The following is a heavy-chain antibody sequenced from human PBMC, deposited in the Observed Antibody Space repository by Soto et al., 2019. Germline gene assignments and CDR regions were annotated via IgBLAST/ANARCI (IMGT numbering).Heavy chain of an antibody. CDR1: GGSISSYY. CDR2: IYYSGST. CDR3: AGGYYDFWSGYLTKDYYYYYMDV. J-gene: IGHJ6*03. D-gene: IGHD3-3*01. V-gene: IGHV4-59*01. Sequence: PSETLSLTCTVSGGSISSYYWSWIRQPPGKGLEWIGYIYYSGSTNYNPSPKSRVTISVDTSKNQFSLKLSSVTAADTAVYYCAGGYYDFWSGYLTKDYYYYYMDVWGKGTTVTIS.